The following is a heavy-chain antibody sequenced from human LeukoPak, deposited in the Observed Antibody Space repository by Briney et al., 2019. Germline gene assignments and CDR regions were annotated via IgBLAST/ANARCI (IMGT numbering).Heavy chain of an antibody. J-gene: IGHJ6*04. CDR1: GDTFTVYY. D-gene: IGHD2-15*01. V-gene: IGHV1-18*04. Sequence: AAVRVSSKASGDTFTVYYMRSVRHAPGQGLEWMGWIRAYSGNTNYQQKLQGRVTMTTDTSTRTAHMELRSLRSDDTAVYYCARDGRTYACGPGYMDVWGEGTRVSVSS. CDR3: ARDGRTYACGPGYMDV. CDR2: IRAYSGNT.